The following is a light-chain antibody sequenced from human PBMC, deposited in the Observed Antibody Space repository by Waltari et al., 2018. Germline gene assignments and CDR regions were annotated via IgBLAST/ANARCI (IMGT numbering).Light chain of an antibody. CDR3: QQYYSSPAT. Sequence: AIRITQSPSSLSASTGDRVTTTCRASQSISSDLAWYQQKPGKAPKVLIYAASTLQSGVPSRFSGSGSGTDFTLTISCLQSEDFAIYYCQQYYSSPATFGQGTKVEIK. V-gene: IGKV1-8*01. J-gene: IGKJ1*01. CDR2: AAS. CDR1: QSISSD.